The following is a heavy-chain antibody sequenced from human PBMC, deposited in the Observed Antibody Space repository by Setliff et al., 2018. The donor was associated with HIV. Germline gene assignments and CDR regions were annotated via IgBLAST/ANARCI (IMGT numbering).Heavy chain of an antibody. CDR1: GSSIRGSF. D-gene: IGHD3-22*01. Sequence: SETLSLTCTVSGSSIRGSFWSWTRQPPGKGLEWIGYIFSNGSAKYNPSLKSRVALSVDTSKNQFSLKLSSVTAADTAMYYCASVVLDLFDGSGYSDSWGQGTLVTVSS. CDR2: IFSNGSA. J-gene: IGHJ4*02. V-gene: IGHV4-4*09. CDR3: ASVVLDLFDGSGYSDS.